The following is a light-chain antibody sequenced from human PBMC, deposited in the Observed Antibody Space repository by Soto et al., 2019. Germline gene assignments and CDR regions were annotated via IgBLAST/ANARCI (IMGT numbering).Light chain of an antibody. J-gene: IGKJ2*01. Sequence: DIQLTQSPSSLSASVGDRVTITCQASQDIKNFLNWYQQKPGKAPKLLIYDGSSLETGVPSRFSGSGSGTDFTLAISSLQPEDIVTYYCQQYDDLPYTFGQGTKLEI. CDR2: DGS. CDR1: QDIKNF. V-gene: IGKV1-33*01. CDR3: QQYDDLPYT.